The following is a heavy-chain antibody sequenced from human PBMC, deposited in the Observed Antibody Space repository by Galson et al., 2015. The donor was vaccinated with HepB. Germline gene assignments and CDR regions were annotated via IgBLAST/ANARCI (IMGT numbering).Heavy chain of an antibody. D-gene: IGHD2-2*01. CDR2: IVTIFGLS. V-gene: IGHV1-69*13. CDR1: EGTFGSSG. Sequence: SVKVSCKASEGTFGSSGISWVRQAPGQGLEWMGGIVTIFGLSNYAQRFRGRVTITADESTGTTYMEVSSLRSDDTAVYYCARDSLRCADGNCYENWFDPWGQGTLVTVSS. J-gene: IGHJ5*02. CDR3: ARDSLRCADGNCYENWFDP.